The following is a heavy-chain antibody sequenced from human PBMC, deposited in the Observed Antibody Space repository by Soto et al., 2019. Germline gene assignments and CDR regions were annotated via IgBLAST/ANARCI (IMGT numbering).Heavy chain of an antibody. Sequence: LSLTCTVSGGSISSGGYYWSWIRQHPGKGLEWIGYIYYSGSTHYNPSLKSRVTISVDTSKNQFSLKLSSVTAADTAVYYCARLSGVVGYNWFDPWGQGTLVTVSS. D-gene: IGHD3-10*01. CDR1: GGSISSGGYY. V-gene: IGHV4-31*03. CDR3: ARLSGVVGYNWFDP. J-gene: IGHJ5*02. CDR2: IYYSGST.